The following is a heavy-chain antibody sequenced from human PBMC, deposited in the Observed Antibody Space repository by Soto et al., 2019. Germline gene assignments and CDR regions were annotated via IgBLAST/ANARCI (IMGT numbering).Heavy chain of an antibody. J-gene: IGHJ6*04. CDR3: TTDDSSSPLVDV. CDR1: GFTFSNAW. D-gene: IGHD6-6*01. V-gene: IGHV3-15*01. CDR2: IKNKTDGGTT. Sequence: EVQLVESGGGLVKPGGSLRLSCAASGFTFSNAWMSWVRQAPGKGLEWVGRIKNKTDGGTTDYAAPVKGRFTISRDDSKITLYLQMNSLKTEDTAVYYCTTDDSSSPLVDVWGKGTTVTVSS.